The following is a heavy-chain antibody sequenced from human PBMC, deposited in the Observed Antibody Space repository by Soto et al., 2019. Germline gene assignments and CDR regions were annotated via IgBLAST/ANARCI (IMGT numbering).Heavy chain of an antibody. CDR2: ISGSGGST. D-gene: IGHD3-22*01. V-gene: IGHV3-23*01. CDR3: AKGGVDSISYYYYYMDV. CDR1: GFTFSSYA. Sequence: GGSLRLSCAASGFTFSSYAMSWVRQAPGKGLEWVSAISGSGGSTYYADSVKGRFTISRDNSKHTLYLQMNSLRAEETAVYYCAKGGVDSISYYYYYMDVWGKGTPVTVSS. J-gene: IGHJ6*03.